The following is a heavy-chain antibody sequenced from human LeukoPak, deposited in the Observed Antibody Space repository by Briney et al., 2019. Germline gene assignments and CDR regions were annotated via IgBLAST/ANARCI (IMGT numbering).Heavy chain of an antibody. D-gene: IGHD6-13*01. CDR1: GGSISSYY. CDR3: ARESRYSSSWYVKDY. CDR2: IYYSGST. V-gene: IGHV4-59*12. Sequence: SETLSLTCTGSGGSISSYYWSWIRQPPGKGLEWIGYIYYSGSTNYNPSLKSRVTISVDTSKNQFSLKLSSVTAADTAVYYCARESRYSSSWYVKDYWGQGTLVTVSS. J-gene: IGHJ4*02.